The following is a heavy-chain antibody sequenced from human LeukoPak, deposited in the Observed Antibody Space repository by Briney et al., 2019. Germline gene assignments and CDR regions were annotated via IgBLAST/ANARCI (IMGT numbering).Heavy chain of an antibody. CDR1: GGSISSGGYS. CDR2: IYHSGST. Sequence: SQTLSLTCAVSGGSISSGGYSWSWIRQPPGKGLEWIGYIYHSGSTYYNPSLKSRVTISVDRSKNQFSLKLSSVTAADTAVYYCARVHLGAFDIWGQGTMVTVSS. CDR3: ARVHLGAFDI. V-gene: IGHV4-30-2*01. D-gene: IGHD3-16*01. J-gene: IGHJ3*02.